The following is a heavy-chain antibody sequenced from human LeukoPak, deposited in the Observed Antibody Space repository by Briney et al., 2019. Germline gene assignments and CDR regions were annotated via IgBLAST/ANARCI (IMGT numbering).Heavy chain of an antibody. D-gene: IGHD4-17*01. Sequence: GGSLRLSCAASGFTVSSNYMSWVRQAPGKGLEWVSVSGGTTYYANSVKGRFTISRDNSKNTVYLQFNSLRAEDTAVYYCARMESTTATAFDYWGQGTLVTVSS. CDR3: ARMESTTATAFDY. J-gene: IGHJ4*02. V-gene: IGHV3-66*01. CDR2: SGGTT. CDR1: GFTVSSNY.